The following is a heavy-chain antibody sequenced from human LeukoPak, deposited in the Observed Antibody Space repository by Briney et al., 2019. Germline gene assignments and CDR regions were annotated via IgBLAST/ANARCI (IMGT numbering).Heavy chain of an antibody. CDR1: GFTFSSYS. CDR2: ISSSSSYI. CDR3: ARYSSSWLWDI. J-gene: IGHJ3*02. Sequence: GGSLRLSCAASGFTFSSYSMNWVRQAPGKGLEWVSSISSSSSYIYYADSVKGRFAISRDNAKNSLYLQMNSLRAEDTAVYYCARYSSSWLWDIWGQGTMVTVSS. V-gene: IGHV3-21*01. D-gene: IGHD6-13*01.